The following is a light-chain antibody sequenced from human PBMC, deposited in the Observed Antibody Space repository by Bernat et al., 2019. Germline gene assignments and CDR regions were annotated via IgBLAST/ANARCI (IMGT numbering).Light chain of an antibody. CDR2: EVS. V-gene: IGLV2-8*02. CDR1: SSDVGGYEY. Sequence: QSALTQPPSASRSPGQSVTISCTGTSSDVGGYEYVSWYQQHPGKAPKLMIHEVSKRPSGVPDRFSGSKSGNTASLTVSGLQAEDEADYYCSSYAGNNIYVFGTGTKVTVL. J-gene: IGLJ1*01. CDR3: SSYAGNNIYV.